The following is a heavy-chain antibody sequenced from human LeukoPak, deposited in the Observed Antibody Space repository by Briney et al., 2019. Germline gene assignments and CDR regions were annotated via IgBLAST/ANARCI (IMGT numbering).Heavy chain of an antibody. CDR2: FDPEDGET. D-gene: IGHD2/OR15-2a*01. Sequence: ASVKVSCKVSGYTLTELSMHWVRQAPGKGLEWMGGFDPEDGETIYAQKFQGRVTMTEDTSTDTAYMELSSLRSEDTAVYYCATRNIVCIPGGYNWFDPWGQGTLVTVSS. CDR1: GYTLTELS. V-gene: IGHV1-24*01. J-gene: IGHJ5*02. CDR3: ATRNIVCIPGGYNWFDP.